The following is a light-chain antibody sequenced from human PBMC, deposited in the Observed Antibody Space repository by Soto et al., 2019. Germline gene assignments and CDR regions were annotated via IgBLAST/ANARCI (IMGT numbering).Light chain of an antibody. CDR1: QSVGSSH. Sequence: EIVLTQSPATLSVSPGERATLSCRVSQSVGSSHLAWYQQKPGQAPRLLIYGASSRATGIPDRFSGSGSGTDFTLTISRLEPEDVAVYYCQQYGSAPWTFGQGTKVDIK. CDR3: QQYGSAPWT. CDR2: GAS. V-gene: IGKV3-20*01. J-gene: IGKJ1*01.